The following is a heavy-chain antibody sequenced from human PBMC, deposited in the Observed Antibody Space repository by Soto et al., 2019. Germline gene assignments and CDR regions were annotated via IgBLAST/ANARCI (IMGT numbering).Heavy chain of an antibody. V-gene: IGHV3-23*01. CDR1: GFTFSSYA. Sequence: EVQLLESGGGLVQPGGSLRLSCAASGFTFSSYAMSWVRQAPGKGLEWVSAISGSGGSTYYADSAKGRFTISRDNSKNTLYLQMNSLRAEDTAVYYCAKDPSGSSSPGYWGQGTLVTVSS. CDR3: AKDPSGSSSPGY. J-gene: IGHJ4*02. CDR2: ISGSGGST. D-gene: IGHD6-6*01.